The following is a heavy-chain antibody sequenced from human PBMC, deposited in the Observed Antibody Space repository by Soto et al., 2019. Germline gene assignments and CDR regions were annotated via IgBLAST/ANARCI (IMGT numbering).Heavy chain of an antibody. D-gene: IGHD2-15*01. CDR1: GFTFSSFA. CDR2: INGGGGSK. Sequence: EVQLLESGGGLVQPGGSLRLSCAASGFTFSSFAMSWVRQAPGKGLEWVSAINGGGGSKYYADSVKGRFTISRDSSKNTLYLQMNSLRAEDTAVYYCAKEGYCRLNDCPRPPARNDYWGQGTPVPVCS. J-gene: IGHJ4*02. V-gene: IGHV3-23*01. CDR3: AKEGYCRLNDCPRPPARNDY.